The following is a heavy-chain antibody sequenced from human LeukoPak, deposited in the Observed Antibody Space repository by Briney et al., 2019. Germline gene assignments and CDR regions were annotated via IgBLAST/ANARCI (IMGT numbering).Heavy chain of an antibody. CDR1: GVSFSGYY. Sequence: SETLSLTCAVYGVSFSGYYWSWIRQPPGKGLEWIGEINHSGSTNYNPSLKSRVTISVDTSKNQFSLKLSSVTAADTAVYYCARARPRGTTMVREDYWGQGTLVTVSS. J-gene: IGHJ4*02. V-gene: IGHV4-34*01. CDR3: ARARPRGTTMVREDY. CDR2: INHSGST. D-gene: IGHD3-10*01.